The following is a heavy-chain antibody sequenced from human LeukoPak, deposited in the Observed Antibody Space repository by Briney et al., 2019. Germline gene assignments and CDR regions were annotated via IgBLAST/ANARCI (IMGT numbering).Heavy chain of an antibody. CDR3: ARDPHYFDSRVSAN. CDR1: RFTFSDYY. CDR2: IKEDGSEK. J-gene: IGHJ4*02. V-gene: IGHV3-7*01. Sequence: GGSLRLSCAASRFTFSDYYMTWVRQAPGRRLEWVANIKEDGSEKNYVDAVKGRFTISRDNAKNSLSPQMNSLRAEDTAVYYCARDPHYFDSRVSANWGQGTLVTVSS. D-gene: IGHD3-22*01.